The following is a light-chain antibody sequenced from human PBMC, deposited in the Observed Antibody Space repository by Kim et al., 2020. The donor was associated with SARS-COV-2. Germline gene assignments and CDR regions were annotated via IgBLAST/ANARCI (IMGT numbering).Light chain of an antibody. J-gene: IGLJ3*02. Sequence: ALGQTVRITCQGDSFRNYYASWYQQKPGQAPVLVISGTNNRPSGIPDRFSGSSSGNTASLTITGAQAEDEADYYCNSRDTSGNHWVFGGGTQLTVL. CDR2: GTN. CDR1: SFRNYY. CDR3: NSRDTSGNHWV. V-gene: IGLV3-19*01.